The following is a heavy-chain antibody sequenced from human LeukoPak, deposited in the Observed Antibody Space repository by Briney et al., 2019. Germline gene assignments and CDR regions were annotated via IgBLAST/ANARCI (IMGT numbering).Heavy chain of an antibody. D-gene: IGHD6-13*01. CDR3: ARTGRSSWYYFDY. V-gene: IGHV4-59*01. CDR2: IYYSGST. Sequence: SETLSLTCTVSGGSISSYYWSWIRQPPVKGLEWIGYIYYSGSTNYNPSLKSRVTISVDTSKNQFSLKLSSVTAADTAVYYCARTGRSSWYYFDYWGQGTLVTVSS. J-gene: IGHJ4*02. CDR1: GGSISSYY.